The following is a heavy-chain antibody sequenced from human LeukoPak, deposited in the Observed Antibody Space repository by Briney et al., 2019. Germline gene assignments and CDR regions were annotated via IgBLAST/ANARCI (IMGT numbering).Heavy chain of an antibody. CDR1: GGSISSYY. D-gene: IGHD6-19*01. Sequence: TLSLTCTVSGGSISSYYWSWIRQPPGKGLEWIGYIYYSGSTNYNPSLKSRVTISVDTSKNQFSLKLSSVTAADTAVYYCARDSSGNSIDYWGQGTLVTVSS. CDR3: ARDSSGNSIDY. V-gene: IGHV4-59*01. J-gene: IGHJ4*02. CDR2: IYYSGST.